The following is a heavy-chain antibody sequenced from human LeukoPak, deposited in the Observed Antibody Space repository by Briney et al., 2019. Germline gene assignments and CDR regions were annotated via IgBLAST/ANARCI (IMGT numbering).Heavy chain of an antibody. J-gene: IGHJ2*01. D-gene: IGHD3-10*01. CDR1: GGSISSYY. CDR3: ARAVWQPGDWYFDL. V-gene: IGHV4-59*01. Sequence: SETLSLTCTVSGGSISSYYWSWIRQPPGKGLEWIGYIYYSGSTNYNPSLKSRVTISVDTSKNQFSLKLSTVTAADTAVYYCARAVWQPGDWYFDLWGRGTLVTVSS. CDR2: IYYSGST.